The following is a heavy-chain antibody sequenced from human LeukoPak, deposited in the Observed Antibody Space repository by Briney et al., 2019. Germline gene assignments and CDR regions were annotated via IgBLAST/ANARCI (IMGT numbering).Heavy chain of an antibody. J-gene: IGHJ5*02. V-gene: IGHV4-39*01. CDR2: IYSSGNT. CDR1: GGSISTTNYY. Sequence: PSETLSLTCTVSGGSISTTNYYWGWIRQPPGRDLEWIGSIYSSGNTYYNPSLESRVTISVDPSKNQLSLKLTSATAADTSVYYCARHSGLRSPFDPWGQGTLVTVSS. CDR3: ARHSGLRSPFDP. D-gene: IGHD3-3*01.